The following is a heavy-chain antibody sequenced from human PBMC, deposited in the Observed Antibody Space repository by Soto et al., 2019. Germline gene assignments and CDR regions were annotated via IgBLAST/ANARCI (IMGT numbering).Heavy chain of an antibody. Sequence: NHSETLDLTSTVSGGSMSSNYWNWIRQPAGRGLEWIGRTFSTGTSSYNPSLKGRVTMSMDTSNRQFSLNLNSVTAADTAVYYCVRVPERGYNLYSGIMDVWGPGSSVTVSS. V-gene: IGHV4-4*07. CDR2: TFSTGTS. D-gene: IGHD3-10*01. J-gene: IGHJ6*02. CDR1: GGSMSSNY. CDR3: VRVPERGYNLYSGIMDV.